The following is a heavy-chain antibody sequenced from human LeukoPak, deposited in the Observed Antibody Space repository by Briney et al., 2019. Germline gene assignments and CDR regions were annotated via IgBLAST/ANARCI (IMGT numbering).Heavy chain of an antibody. CDR3: ARGPNTAMVTGGWFDP. CDR1: GASISSDY. D-gene: IGHD5-18*01. J-gene: IGHJ5*02. V-gene: IGHV4-34*01. Sequence: PSETLSLTCTVSGASISSDYWNWIRQPPGKGLEWIGEINHSGSTNYNPSLKSRVTISVDTSKDQFSLKLSSVTAADTAVYYCARGPNTAMVTGGWFDPWGQGTLVTVSS. CDR2: INHSGST.